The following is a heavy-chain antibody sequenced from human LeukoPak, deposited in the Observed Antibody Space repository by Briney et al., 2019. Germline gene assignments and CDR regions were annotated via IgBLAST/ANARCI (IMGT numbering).Heavy chain of an antibody. CDR2: IYSKSGDT. V-gene: IGHV1-2*06. CDR3: VRDSTVTH. J-gene: IGHJ4*02. Sequence: ASVKVSCKASGYTSTGYYMHWVRQAPGQGLEWVGRIYSKSGDTNYAQKFQGRVTMTRDTSISTVHMELSSLTSDDTAVYYCVRDSTVTHWGQGTLVTVSS. CDR1: GYTSTGYY. D-gene: IGHD4-4*01.